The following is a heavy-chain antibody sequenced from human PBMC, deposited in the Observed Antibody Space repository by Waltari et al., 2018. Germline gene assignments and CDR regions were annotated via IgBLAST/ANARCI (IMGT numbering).Heavy chain of an antibody. CDR3: AKGPYYGSAIGMDV. D-gene: IGHD3-10*01. J-gene: IGHJ6*02. V-gene: IGHV3-23*01. CDR2: FRGTGGST. Sequence: EAQLLESGGGLVQPGGSLRLSCAASGFTFSNFGMSWVSQAPGKGLEWVSGFRGTGGSTSYADSVKGRFTISRDNSKNTLYLQMNSLRAEDSAVYYCAKGPYYGSAIGMDVWGQGTTVAVSS. CDR1: GFTFSNFG.